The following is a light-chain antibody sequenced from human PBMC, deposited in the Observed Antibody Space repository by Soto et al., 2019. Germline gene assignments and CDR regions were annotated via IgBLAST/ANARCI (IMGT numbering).Light chain of an antibody. J-gene: IGKJ1*01. Sequence: EVVLTQSPGTLSLSPGERATLSCRASQSVSSSYFAWYQQKPGLTPRLLIYDASSRATGIPDRFSGSGSGTDVTLTIGRLVLDDFAVYYCQLYSGSPWTFGKGNKVE. CDR3: QLYSGSPWT. V-gene: IGKV3-20*01. CDR1: QSVSSSY. CDR2: DAS.